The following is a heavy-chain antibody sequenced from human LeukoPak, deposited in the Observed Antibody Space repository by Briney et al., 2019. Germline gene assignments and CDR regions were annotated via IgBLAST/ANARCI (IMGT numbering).Heavy chain of an antibody. CDR1: GYTLTELS. Sequence: SVKVSCKVSGYTLTELSMHWVRQAPGQGLEWMGGIIPIFGTANYAQKFRGRVTITADKSTRTAYMELSSLRSEDTAVYYCARDSDSRDPPHFDYWGQGTLVTVSS. CDR2: IIPIFGTA. D-gene: IGHD2-21*01. V-gene: IGHV1-69*06. CDR3: ARDSDSRDPPHFDY. J-gene: IGHJ4*02.